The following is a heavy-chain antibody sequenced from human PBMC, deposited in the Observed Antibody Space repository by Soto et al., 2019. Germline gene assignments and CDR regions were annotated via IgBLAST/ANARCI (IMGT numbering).Heavy chain of an antibody. J-gene: IGHJ5*02. D-gene: IGHD6-13*01. CDR3: ARVIAAAVNWFDP. V-gene: IGHV4-4*02. CDR1: GCSISSSNW. CDR2: IYHSGST. Sequence: PSETLSLTCAVSGCSISSSNWWSWVRQPPGKGLEWIGEIYHSGSTNYNPSLKSRVTISVDKSKNQFSLKLSSVTAADTAVYYCARVIAAAVNWFDPWGQGTLVTVS.